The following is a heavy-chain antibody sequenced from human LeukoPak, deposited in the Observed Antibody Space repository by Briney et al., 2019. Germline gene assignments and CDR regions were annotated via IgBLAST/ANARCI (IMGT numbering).Heavy chain of an antibody. CDR2: TYYSGTT. CDR1: GGSISPLY. CDR3: ARGGVAAKYYFDS. Sequence: SETLSLTCTVSGGSISPLYWSWIRQPPGKGLEFIGYTYYSGTTNYNPSLKSRVTLSVDTSKNQFSLKLSSVTAADTAVYYCARGGVAAKYYFDSWGQGTLVTVSS. V-gene: IGHV4-59*11. D-gene: IGHD3-10*01. J-gene: IGHJ4*02.